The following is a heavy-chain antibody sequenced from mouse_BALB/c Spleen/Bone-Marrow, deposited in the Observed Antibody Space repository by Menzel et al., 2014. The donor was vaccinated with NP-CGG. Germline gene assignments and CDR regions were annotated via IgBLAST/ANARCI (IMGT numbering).Heavy chain of an antibody. J-gene: IGHJ3*01. CDR1: GYAFSSYW. CDR3: ARGGFDFEAWFTY. D-gene: IGHD2-4*01. V-gene: IGHV1-80*01. Sequence: QVQLKESGAELARPGSSVKISCKASGYAFSSYWMNWVQQRPGQGLEWIGQIYPGDGDINYNGKFKGKATLTADKSSGTAYMQFSSLTSEDSAVYFCARGGFDFEAWFTYWGQGTLVTVSA. CDR2: IYPGDGDI.